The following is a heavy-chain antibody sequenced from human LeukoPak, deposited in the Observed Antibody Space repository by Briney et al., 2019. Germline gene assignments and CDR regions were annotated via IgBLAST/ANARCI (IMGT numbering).Heavy chain of an antibody. V-gene: IGHV3-74*01. J-gene: IGHJ4*02. Sequence: GGSLRLSCAASGFSFSTQRMHWVRQAPGKGLVWVSRINSDGSTTNYADSVKGRFTISRDNAKNTLGLQMNSLRAEDTAVYYCARRSSGSPPYYFDYWGQGTLVTVSS. CDR2: INSDGSTT. CDR3: ARRSSGSPPYYFDY. CDR1: GFSFSTQR. D-gene: IGHD1-26*01.